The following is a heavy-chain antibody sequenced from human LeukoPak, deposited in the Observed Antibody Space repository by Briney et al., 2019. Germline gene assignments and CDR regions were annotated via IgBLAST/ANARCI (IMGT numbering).Heavy chain of an antibody. D-gene: IGHD4-23*01. CDR3: ARASDDYGGNGDAFDI. CDR1: GFTVSSNY. J-gene: IGHJ3*02. V-gene: IGHV3-53*01. CDR2: IYSGGST. Sequence: GGSLRLSCAASGFTVSSNYMSWVRQAPGKGLEWVSVIYSGGSTYYADSVKGRFTISRDNSKNTLYLQMNSLRAEDTAVYYCARASDDYGGNGDAFDIWGQGTMVTVSS.